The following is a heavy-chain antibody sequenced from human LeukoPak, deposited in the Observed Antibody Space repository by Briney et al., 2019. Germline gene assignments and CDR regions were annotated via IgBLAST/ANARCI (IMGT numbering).Heavy chain of an antibody. CDR1: GYSFTNNW. J-gene: IGHJ5*02. D-gene: IGHD2-15*01. V-gene: IGHV5-51*01. CDR2: TYPGDSNT. Sequence: GESLQISCKGSGYSFTNNWIGWVRQMPGKGLEWMGITYPGDSNTRYSPSFQGQVTISADKSISSAYLQWSSLKASDTAMYYCVRSPACSSGTCYPNWFDPWGQGTLVTVSS. CDR3: VRSPACSSGTCYPNWFDP.